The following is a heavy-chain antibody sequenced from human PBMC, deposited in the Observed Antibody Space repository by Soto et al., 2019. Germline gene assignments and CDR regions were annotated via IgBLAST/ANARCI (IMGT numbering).Heavy chain of an antibody. CDR1: GETFSSYA. CDR2: IIPIFGIA. Sequence: SVNLSCKGAGETFSSYAISWVRQAPGQGLEWMGGIIPIFGIANYAQKFQGRVTITADESTSTAYMELSSLRSEDTAVYYCARHSMVRGVPTGYYYGMDVWGQGTTVTVSS. CDR3: ARHSMVRGVPTGYYYGMDV. D-gene: IGHD3-10*01. V-gene: IGHV1-69*13. J-gene: IGHJ6*02.